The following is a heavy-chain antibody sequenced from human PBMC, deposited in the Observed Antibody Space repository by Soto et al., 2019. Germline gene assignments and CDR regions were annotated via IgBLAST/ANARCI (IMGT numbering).Heavy chain of an antibody. J-gene: IGHJ5*02. Sequence: VARGSRCYYIWRWIRQTKGKGLEWIGYIYYSESTNYNPSLKSRVTISVDTPKNQFSLKLSSVTAADTAVYYCARDRGLSSGWYALFDLPVQGTQVTGS. D-gene: IGHD6-19*01. CDR1: RGSRCYYI. CDR3: ARDRGLSSGWYALFDL. CDR2: IYYSEST. V-gene: IGHV4-59*01.